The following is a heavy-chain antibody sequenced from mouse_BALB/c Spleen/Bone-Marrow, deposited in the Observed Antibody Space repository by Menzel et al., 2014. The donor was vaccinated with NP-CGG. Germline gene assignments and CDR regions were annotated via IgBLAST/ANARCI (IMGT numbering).Heavy chain of an antibody. V-gene: IGHV5-6-4*01. CDR1: GFTFSSYT. Sequence: EVQRVESGGGLVKPGGSLKLSCAASGFTFSSYTMSWVRQTPEKRLEWVVTISSGGSYTYYPDSVKGRFTISRDNAKNTLYLQMSSLKSEDTAMYCCTRDPFYYGSSYAMDYWGQGTSVTVSS. CDR3: TRDPFYYGSSYAMDY. J-gene: IGHJ4*01. CDR2: ISSGGSYT. D-gene: IGHD1-1*01.